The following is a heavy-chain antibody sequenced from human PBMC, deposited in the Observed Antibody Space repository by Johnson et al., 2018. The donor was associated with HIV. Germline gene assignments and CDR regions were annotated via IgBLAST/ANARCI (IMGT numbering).Heavy chain of an antibody. D-gene: IGHD1-1*01. V-gene: IGHV3-9*01. CDR3: AREGFSGTYFSAFDI. Sequence: VQLVESGGGLVQPGRSLRLSCTASGFTFDDYAMHWVRQAPWKGLEWVSGISWNSGSIGYADSVKGRFTISRDNSKNSLYLQVHSFRVEDTAVYYCAREGFSGTYFSAFDIWGRGTMVTVSS. J-gene: IGHJ3*02. CDR2: ISWNSGSI. CDR1: GFTFDDYA.